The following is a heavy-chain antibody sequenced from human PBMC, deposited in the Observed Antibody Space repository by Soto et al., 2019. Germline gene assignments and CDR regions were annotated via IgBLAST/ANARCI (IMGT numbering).Heavy chain of an antibody. D-gene: IGHD1-26*01. Sequence: PSETLSLTCVVSGGSIPSYHGSGTRHFPGKGLELIDYTAYTGNTNYNPSLKSLVTISRETCKNHLSLKLTSMTAADTAVYFCARDMHAGFTHYFRPWGQGTPVTVSS. V-gene: IGHV4-59*01. CDR2: TAYTGNT. CDR3: ARDMHAGFTHYFRP. J-gene: IGHJ4*03. CDR1: GGSIPSYH.